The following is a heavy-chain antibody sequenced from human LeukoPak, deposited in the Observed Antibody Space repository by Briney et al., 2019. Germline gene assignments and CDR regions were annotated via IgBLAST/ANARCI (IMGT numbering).Heavy chain of an antibody. CDR3: ASSYYYGSGSYFHYGMDV. CDR2: IYPGDSDT. CDR1: GYSFTSYW. J-gene: IGHJ6*04. V-gene: IGHV5-51*01. D-gene: IGHD3-10*01. Sequence: GESLKISCKGSGYSFTSYWIGWVRQMPGKGLEWMGIIYPGDSDTRYSPSFQGQVTISADKSISTAYLQWSSLKASDTAMYYCASSYYYGSGSYFHYGMDVWGKGTTATVSS.